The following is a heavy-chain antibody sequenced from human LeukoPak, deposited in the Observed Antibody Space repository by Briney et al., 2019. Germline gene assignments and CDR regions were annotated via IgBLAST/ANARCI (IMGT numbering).Heavy chain of an antibody. J-gene: IGHJ4*02. V-gene: IGHV3-23*01. D-gene: IGHD6-13*01. CDR3: AKGLTGGEYSSSWFDY. CDR2: ISGTSGST. CDR1: GFIFSSYA. Sequence: PGGSLRLSCAASGFIFSSYAMSGVRQAPGKGLEWVSVISGTSGSTYYTDSVKGRFTISRDNSKNTLYLEMNSLRAEETAVYYCAKGLTGGEYSSSWFDYWGQGTLVTVSS.